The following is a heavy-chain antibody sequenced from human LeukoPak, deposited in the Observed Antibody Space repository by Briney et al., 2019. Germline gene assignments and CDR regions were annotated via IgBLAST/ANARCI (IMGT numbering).Heavy chain of an antibody. V-gene: IGHV1-18*01. J-gene: IGHJ4*02. CDR2: ISAYNGNT. Sequence: ASVKVSCTASGYTFTSYGISWVRQAPGQGLEWMGWISAYNGNTNYAQKLQGRVTMTTDTSTSTAYMELRSLRSDDTAVYYCASGSYYGSSLPFDYWGQGTLVTVSS. CDR3: ASGSYYGSSLPFDY. CDR1: GYTFTSYG. D-gene: IGHD1-26*01.